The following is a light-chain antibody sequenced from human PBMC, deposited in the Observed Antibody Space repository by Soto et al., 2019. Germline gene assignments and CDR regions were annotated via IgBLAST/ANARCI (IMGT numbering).Light chain of an antibody. Sequence: DIRMTQSPSSLSASVGDRVTITCRASQSSSSSLNWYQQKPGKAPKLLIYAASSLQSGVPSMFSGSGSGTDFTLTISSLQSEDCATYYCQQSYSTPRTFGQATKLEIK. CDR2: AAS. CDR1: QSSSSS. CDR3: QQSYSTPRT. J-gene: IGKJ2*01. V-gene: IGKV1-39*01.